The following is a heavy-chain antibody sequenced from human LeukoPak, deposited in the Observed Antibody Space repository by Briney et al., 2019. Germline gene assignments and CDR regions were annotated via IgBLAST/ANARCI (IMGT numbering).Heavy chain of an antibody. V-gene: IGHV3-7*01. D-gene: IGHD4-17*01. Sequence: GGSLRLSCAASGFTFRRHWMSWVRQAPGKGPEWVAHIKQDGTEYYVDSVKGRFIISRDNAKNSLYLQMNSLRAEDTAVYTCVGGPAYGDRLNYLENGGRETLVTVPS. CDR2: IKQDGTE. CDR3: VGGPAYGDRLNYLEN. CDR1: GFTFRRHW. J-gene: IGHJ4*02.